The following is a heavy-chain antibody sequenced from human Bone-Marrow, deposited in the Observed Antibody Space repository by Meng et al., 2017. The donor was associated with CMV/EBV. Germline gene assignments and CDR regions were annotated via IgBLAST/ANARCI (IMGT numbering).Heavy chain of an antibody. CDR1: GFTFSSYW. CDR2: IKQDGSEK. Sequence: GESLKISCAASGFTFSSYWMSWVRQAPGKGLEWVANIKQDGSEKYYVDSVKGRFTISRDNAKNSLYLQMNSLRAEDTAVYYCARDLNYYGSGEEQGGMDVWGQGTTVTVSS. CDR3: ARDLNYYGSGEEQGGMDV. D-gene: IGHD3-10*01. J-gene: IGHJ6*02. V-gene: IGHV3-7*01.